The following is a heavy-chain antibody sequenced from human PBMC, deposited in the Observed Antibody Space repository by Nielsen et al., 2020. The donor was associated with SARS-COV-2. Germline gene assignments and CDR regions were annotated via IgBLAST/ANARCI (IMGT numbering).Heavy chain of an antibody. J-gene: IGHJ6*02. CDR2: MNPNSGNT. CDR1: GYTFTSYD. Sequence: ASVKVSCKASGYTFTSYDINWVRQATGQGLEWMGWMNPNSGNTGYAQKFQGRVTMTRNTSISTAYMELSSLRSEDTAVYYCARGKVVPAALGFYYYYGMDVWGQGTTVTVSS. V-gene: IGHV1-8*01. D-gene: IGHD2-2*01. CDR3: ARGKVVPAALGFYYYYGMDV.